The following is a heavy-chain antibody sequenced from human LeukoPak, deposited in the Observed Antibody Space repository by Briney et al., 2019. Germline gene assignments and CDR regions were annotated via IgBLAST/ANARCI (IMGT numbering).Heavy chain of an antibody. CDR2: IYTSGST. J-gene: IGHJ4*02. CDR1: GCSISSYY. D-gene: IGHD2-2*01. CDR3: ARRQVVPAYSDY. Sequence: SETLSLTCTVSGCSISSYYWSWIRQPPGKGLEWIGYIYTSGSTNYNPSLKSRVTISVDTSKNQFSLKLSSVTAADTAVYYCARRQVVPAYSDYWGQGTLVTVSS. V-gene: IGHV4-4*09.